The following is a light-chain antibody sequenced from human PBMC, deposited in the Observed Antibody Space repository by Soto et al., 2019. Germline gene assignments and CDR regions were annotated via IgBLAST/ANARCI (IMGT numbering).Light chain of an antibody. Sequence: DIQMTQSPSSLSASVGDRVTITCRASQSISSYLNWYQQKPGKPPKLLIYAASSLQSGVPSRFSGSGSGTDVTLTISSLQPEDVATYYCQQSYSTPLTFGGGTKVDIK. J-gene: IGKJ4*01. CDR2: AAS. CDR3: QQSYSTPLT. CDR1: QSISSY. V-gene: IGKV1-39*01.